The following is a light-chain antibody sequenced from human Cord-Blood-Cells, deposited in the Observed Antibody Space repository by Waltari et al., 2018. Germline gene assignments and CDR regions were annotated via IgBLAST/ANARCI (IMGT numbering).Light chain of an antibody. CDR1: SSDVGGYNY. Sequence: QSALTQPASASGSPGQSITISCTCTSSDVGGYNYVSWYQQPPGKAPKLMIYDVSNRPSGVSNRFSGSKSGNTASLTISGLQAEDEADYYCSSYTSSSTLVFGGGTKLTVL. CDR2: DVS. V-gene: IGLV2-14*01. J-gene: IGLJ2*01. CDR3: SSYTSSSTLV.